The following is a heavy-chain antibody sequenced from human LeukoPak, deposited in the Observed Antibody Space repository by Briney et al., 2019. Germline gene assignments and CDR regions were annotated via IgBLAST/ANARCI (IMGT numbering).Heavy chain of an antibody. CDR1: GYTFTSYY. Sequence: ASVKVSCKASGYTFTSYYMHWVRQAPGQGLEWMGIINPSGGSTSYAQKFQGRVTMTRDTSTSTVYMELSSLRSEDTAVYYCARIDSSEVRGVFTFDIWGQGTMVTVSS. J-gene: IGHJ3*02. CDR2: INPSGGST. V-gene: IGHV1-46*01. D-gene: IGHD3-10*01. CDR3: ARIDSSEVRGVFTFDI.